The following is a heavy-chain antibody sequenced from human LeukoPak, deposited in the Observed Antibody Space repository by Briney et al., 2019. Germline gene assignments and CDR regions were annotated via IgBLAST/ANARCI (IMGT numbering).Heavy chain of an antibody. CDR1: GFTFSSYG. Sequence: GGSLRLSCAASGFTFSSYGMHWVRQAPGKGLEWVAVIWYDGSNKYYADSVKGRFTISRDNSKNTLYLQMNSLRAEDTAVYYCARDVKSRYCSSASCSTDYYYYMDVWGKGTTVTVSS. J-gene: IGHJ6*03. CDR3: ARDVKSRYCSSASCSTDYYYYMDV. D-gene: IGHD2-2*01. V-gene: IGHV3-33*01. CDR2: IWYDGSNK.